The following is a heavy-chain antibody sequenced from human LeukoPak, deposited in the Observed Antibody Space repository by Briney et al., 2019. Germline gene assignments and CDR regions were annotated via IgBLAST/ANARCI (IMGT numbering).Heavy chain of an antibody. Sequence: GASVKVSCKAPGYTFTSYGISWVRQAPGQGLEWMGWISAYNGNTNYAQKLQGRVTMTTDTSTSTAYMELRSLRSDDTAVYYCASTERRYYYFQHWGQGTLVTVSS. V-gene: IGHV1-18*01. CDR3: ASTERRYYYFQH. CDR2: ISAYNGNT. J-gene: IGHJ1*01. D-gene: IGHD1-26*01. CDR1: GYTFTSYG.